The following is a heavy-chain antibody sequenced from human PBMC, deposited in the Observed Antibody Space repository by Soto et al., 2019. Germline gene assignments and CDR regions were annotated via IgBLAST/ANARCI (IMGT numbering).Heavy chain of an antibody. J-gene: IGHJ2*01. CDR1: GGSISSSNW. CDR3: ARDGNEVGTGYFDL. V-gene: IGHV4-4*02. Sequence: QVQLQESGPGLVKPSGTLSLTCAVSGGSISSSNWWSWVRQPPGKGLEWIGEIYHSGSPNYNPSLKSRVTTSVEKSKNQFSLRLSSVTAADTAVYYCARDGNEVGTGYFDLWGRGTLVTVSS. D-gene: IGHD1-1*01. CDR2: IYHSGSP.